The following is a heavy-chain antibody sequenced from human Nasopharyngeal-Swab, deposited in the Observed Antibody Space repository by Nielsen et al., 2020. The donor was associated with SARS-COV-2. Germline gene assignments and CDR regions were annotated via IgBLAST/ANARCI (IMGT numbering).Heavy chain of an antibody. CDR3: ARERGAGTRKGYFDY. CDR1: GFTFSSYE. J-gene: IGHJ4*02. Sequence: GESLKISCAASGFTFSSYEMNWVRQAPGKGLEWVSYISSSGSTIYYADSVQGRFTISRDNAKNSLYLQMNSLRAEDTAVYYCARERGAGTRKGYFDYWGQGTLVTVSS. V-gene: IGHV3-48*03. CDR2: ISSSGSTI. D-gene: IGHD3-10*01.